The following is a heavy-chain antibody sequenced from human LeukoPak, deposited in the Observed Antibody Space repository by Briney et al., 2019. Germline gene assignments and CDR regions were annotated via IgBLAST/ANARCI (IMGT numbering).Heavy chain of an antibody. CDR1: GGSISSYY. J-gene: IGHJ4*02. V-gene: IGHV4-4*09. D-gene: IGHD2-21*01. CDR2: IYTSGST. Sequence: SETLSLTCTVSGGSISSYYWSWIRQPPGKGLEWIGYIYTSGSTNYNPSLKSRVTISVDTSKNQFSLKLSSVTAADTAVYYCARLGGEEVVIDYWGQGTLVTVSS. CDR3: ARLGGEEVVIDY.